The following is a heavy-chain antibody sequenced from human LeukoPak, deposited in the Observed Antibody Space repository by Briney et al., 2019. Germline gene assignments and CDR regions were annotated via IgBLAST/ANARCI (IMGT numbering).Heavy chain of an antibody. D-gene: IGHD3-16*01. CDR3: GRDYEERTTDY. J-gene: IGHJ4*02. V-gene: IGHV3-48*04. CDR1: GFTFSTYS. CDR2: ISSSSSII. Sequence: GGSLRLSCAASGFTFSTYSMNWVRQAPGKGLEWVSYISSSSSIINYAESVRGRFTITRDNAKNLLYLQMNSLRAEDTAVYYCGRDYEERTTDYWGQGTLVTVSS.